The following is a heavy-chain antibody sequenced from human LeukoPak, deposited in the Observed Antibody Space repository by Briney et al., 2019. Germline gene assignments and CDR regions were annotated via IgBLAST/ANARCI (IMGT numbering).Heavy chain of an antibody. CDR2: IWYDGGNK. CDR1: GFTFSSYG. CDR3: ARDKGGYFDWLSSHTGYIDY. Sequence: GRSLRLSCAASGFTFSSYGMHWVRQAPGKGLEWVAVIWYDGGNKYYADSVKGRFTISRDNSKNTLYLQMNSLRAEDTAVYYCARDKGGYFDWLSSHTGYIDYWGQGTLVTVSS. D-gene: IGHD3-9*01. J-gene: IGHJ4*02. V-gene: IGHV3-33*01.